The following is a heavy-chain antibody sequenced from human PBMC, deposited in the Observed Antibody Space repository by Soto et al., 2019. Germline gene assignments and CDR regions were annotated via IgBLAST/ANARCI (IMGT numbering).Heavy chain of an antibody. CDR3: AKSGESASFDY. D-gene: IGHD3-10*01. J-gene: IGHJ4*02. Sequence: GGSLRLSCAASGFTFSNYAMSWVRQAPGKGLEWASTISGSGSTYYADSVKGRFTISRDNSKNMLSLQMNSLRAEDTAVYYCAKSGESASFDYWGQGSLVTGSS. CDR2: ISGSGST. CDR1: GFTFSNYA. V-gene: IGHV3-23*01.